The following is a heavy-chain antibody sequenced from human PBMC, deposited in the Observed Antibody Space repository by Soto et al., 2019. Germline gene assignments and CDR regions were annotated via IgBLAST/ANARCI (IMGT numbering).Heavy chain of an antibody. CDR1: GFTFNTYA. CDR2: ISASYST. V-gene: IGHV3-23*01. D-gene: IGHD1-1*01. J-gene: IGHJ3*02. Sequence: GGSLRLSCAASGFTFNTYAMSWVRQAPGKGLEWVSAISASYSTYYADSVKGRFTISSDNSMNALYLQMNSLTIEDTAVYYCAHPRGYRVLDAHDKWGQVTMVTDSS. CDR3: AHPRGYRVLDAHDK.